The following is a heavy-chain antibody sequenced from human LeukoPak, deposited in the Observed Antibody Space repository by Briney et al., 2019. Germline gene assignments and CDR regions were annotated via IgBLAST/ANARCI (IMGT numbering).Heavy chain of an antibody. J-gene: IGHJ4*02. Sequence: SVKVSCKASGGTFSSYAISWVRQAPGQGLEWMGGIIPIFGTANYAQRFQGRVTITADESTSTAYMELSSLRSEDTAVYYCARDGRFRGAFDYWGQGTLVTVSS. CDR2: IIPIFGTA. CDR3: ARDGRFRGAFDY. CDR1: GGTFSSYA. D-gene: IGHD3-10*01. V-gene: IGHV1-69*01.